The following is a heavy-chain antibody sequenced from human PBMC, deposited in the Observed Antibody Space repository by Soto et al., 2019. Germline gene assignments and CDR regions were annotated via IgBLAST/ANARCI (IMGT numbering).Heavy chain of an antibody. CDR1: GGSISSGDYY. CDR3: ASGTMVRGVYYYYGMDV. D-gene: IGHD3-10*01. J-gene: IGHJ6*02. V-gene: IGHV4-30-4*01. CDR2: IYYSGST. Sequence: SETLSLTCTVSGGSISSGDYYWSWIRQPPGKGLEWIGYIYYSGSTYYNPSLKSRVTISVDTSKNQFSLKLSSVTAADTAVYYCASGTMVRGVYYYYGMDVWAQGTTVTVS.